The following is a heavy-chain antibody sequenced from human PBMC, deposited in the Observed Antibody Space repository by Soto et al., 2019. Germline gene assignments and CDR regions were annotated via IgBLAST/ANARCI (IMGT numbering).Heavy chain of an antibody. Sequence: NPSETLSLTCNSSGGPLSSFYYSWIRQAPGKGLEWIGYIYYTGSTNYNPSLKSRVTMSVDTSKNRFSLKLTSVTAADTAVYFCAVTRGGAHPHDIWGQGTMVTVSS. V-gene: IGHV4-59*01. D-gene: IGHD2-21*02. CDR2: IYYTGST. J-gene: IGHJ3*02. CDR1: GGPLSSFY. CDR3: AVTRGGAHPHDI.